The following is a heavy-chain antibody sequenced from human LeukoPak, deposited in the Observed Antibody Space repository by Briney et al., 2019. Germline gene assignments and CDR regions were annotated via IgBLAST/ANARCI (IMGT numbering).Heavy chain of an antibody. CDR2: ISSSSSPI. J-gene: IGHJ4*02. D-gene: IGHD6-13*01. CDR3: ARVGSSSWKIDY. Sequence: EGSLRLSCAASGFTFSSYSMNWVRQAPGKGLEWVSYISSSSSPIYYADSVKGRFTISRGNAEDSLYLQMNSLTAEDTAVYYCARVGSSSWKIDYWGQGTLVTVSS. CDR1: GFTFSSYS. V-gene: IGHV3-48*01.